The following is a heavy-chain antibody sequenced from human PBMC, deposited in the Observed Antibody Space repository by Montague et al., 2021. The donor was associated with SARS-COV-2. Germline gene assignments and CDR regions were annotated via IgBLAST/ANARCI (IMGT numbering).Heavy chain of an antibody. V-gene: IGHV2-70*11. J-gene: IGHJ3*02. CDR1: GFSLSTSGMC. D-gene: IGHD3-10*01. CDR2: IDWDDDK. Sequence: PALVKPTQTLTLTCTFSGFSLSTSGMCVSWIRQPPGKALEWLARIDWDDDKYYSTSLKTRLTISKDTSKNQVVLTMTNTDPVDTATYYCARIPDLTYYCAFDIWGQGTMVTVSS. CDR3: ARIPDLTYYCAFDI.